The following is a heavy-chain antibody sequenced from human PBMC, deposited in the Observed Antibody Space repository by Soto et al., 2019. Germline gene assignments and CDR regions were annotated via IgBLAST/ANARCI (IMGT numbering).Heavy chain of an antibody. CDR3: ARPHRHYYDSSGYRGPLYGMDV. CDR1: GGTFSSYA. Sequence: SVKVSCKASGGTFSSYAISWVRQAPGQGLDWMGGIIPIFGTANYAQKFQGRVTITADESTSTDYMELSSLRSEDTAVYYCARPHRHYYDSSGYRGPLYGMDVWGQGTTVTVSS. D-gene: IGHD3-22*01. CDR2: IIPIFGTA. J-gene: IGHJ6*02. V-gene: IGHV1-69*13.